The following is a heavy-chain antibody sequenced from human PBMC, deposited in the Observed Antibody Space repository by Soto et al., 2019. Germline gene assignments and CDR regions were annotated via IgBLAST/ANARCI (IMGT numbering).Heavy chain of an antibody. CDR3: ARDPGATPFDP. V-gene: IGHV6-1*01. CDR1: GDSVSSSSSA. CDR2: TYYRSKWYN. J-gene: IGHJ5*02. D-gene: IGHD1-26*01. Sequence: SQTLALACGISGDSVSSSSSACNFIRQSPSRGLEWLGRTYYRSKWYNDYAVSVKSRITIKPDTSKNQFSLQLNSVTPEDTAVYYCARDPGATPFDPWGQGTLVTVSS.